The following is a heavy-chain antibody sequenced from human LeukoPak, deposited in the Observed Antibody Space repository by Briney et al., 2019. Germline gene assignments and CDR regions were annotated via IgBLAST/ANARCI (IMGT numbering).Heavy chain of an antibody. V-gene: IGHV3-30*18. CDR2: ISYDGSNK. CDR1: GFTFSSYG. Sequence: GGSLRLPCAASGFTFSSYGMHWVRQAPGKGLEWVAVISYDGSNKYYADSVKGRFTISRDNSKNTLYLQMNSLRVEDTAVYYCAKDPLIAVADHWGAIGYWGQGTLVTVSS. D-gene: IGHD6-19*01. J-gene: IGHJ4*02. CDR3: AKDPLIAVADHWGAIGY.